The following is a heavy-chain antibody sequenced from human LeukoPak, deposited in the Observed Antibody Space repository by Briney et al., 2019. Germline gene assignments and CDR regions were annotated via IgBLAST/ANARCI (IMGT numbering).Heavy chain of an antibody. J-gene: IGHJ3*02. V-gene: IGHV4-59*08. CDR2: ISGSGAA. D-gene: IGHD3-16*01. CDR3: ASPYNYGKDDAFDI. CDR1: NGYISGHY. Sequence: SETLSLTCTVSNGYISGHYWGWIRQPPGKGLEWIGYISGSGAANYSPSLEGRVTMSVDPSKMQFSLKLSSATAADTAVYFCASPYNYGKDDAFDIWGQGTMVTVSS.